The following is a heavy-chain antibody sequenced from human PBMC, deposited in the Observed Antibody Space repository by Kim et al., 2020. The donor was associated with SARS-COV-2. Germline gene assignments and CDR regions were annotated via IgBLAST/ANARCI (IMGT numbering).Heavy chain of an antibody. V-gene: IGHV3-74*01. J-gene: IGHJ4*02. CDR2: INGDGRST. Sequence: GGSLRLSCAASGFTFSRYWMHWVRQAPGKGLVGVSHINGDGRSTSYADSVKGRVTISRDNAKNTLYLQMNSLRAEDTAVYYCARGGSGSLDYWGQGTLVTVSS. CDR1: GFTFSRYW. D-gene: IGHD3-16*01. CDR3: ARGGSGSLDY.